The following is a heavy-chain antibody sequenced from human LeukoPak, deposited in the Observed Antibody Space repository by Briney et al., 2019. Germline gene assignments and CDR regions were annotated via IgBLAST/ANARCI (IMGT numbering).Heavy chain of an antibody. V-gene: IGHV3-21*04. CDR3: AKDRLSYDFWSGYSKEGCFDY. D-gene: IGHD3-3*01. CDR1: GFTFSSYS. CDR2: ISSSSSYI. J-gene: IGHJ4*02. Sequence: PGGSLRLSCAASGFTFSSYSMNWVRQAPGKGLEWVSSISSSSSYIYYAGSVKGRFTISRDNAKNSLYLQMNSLRAEDTAVYYCAKDRLSYDFWSGYSKEGCFDYWGQGTLVTVSS.